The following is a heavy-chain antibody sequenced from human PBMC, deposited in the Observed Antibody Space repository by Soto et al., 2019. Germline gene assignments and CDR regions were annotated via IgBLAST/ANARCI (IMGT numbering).Heavy chain of an antibody. V-gene: IGHV4-34*01. Sequence: PSETLYLTCAVYGGSFRDYYWSWVRQPPGKGLEWIGQINHSGSTNYNPSLKSRVTISVDTSKNQFSLKLSSVTAADTAVYYCARTYRFDSWGQGTLVTVSS. CDR3: ARTYRFDS. D-gene: IGHD1-1*01. CDR1: GGSFRDYY. CDR2: INHSGST. J-gene: IGHJ4*02.